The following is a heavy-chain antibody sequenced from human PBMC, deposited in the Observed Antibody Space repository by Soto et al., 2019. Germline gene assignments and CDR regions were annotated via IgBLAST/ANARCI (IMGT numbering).Heavy chain of an antibody. CDR2: IYWDDDK. D-gene: IGHD3-9*01. J-gene: IGHJ5*02. V-gene: IGHV2-5*02. Sequence: QITLKESGPTLVKPTQTLTLTCTFSGFSLTTRGVGVGWIRQPPGKALECLALIYWDDDKRYSPSLHSGPSITEDTSKNQVVLTLTTADPVDTAKYYCAHIPNYFQYDGFDPWGQGTLVSVSS. CDR1: GFSLTTRGVG. CDR3: AHIPNYFQYDGFDP.